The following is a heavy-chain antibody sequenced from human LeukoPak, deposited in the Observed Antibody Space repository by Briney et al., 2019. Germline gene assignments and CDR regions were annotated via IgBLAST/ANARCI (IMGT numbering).Heavy chain of an antibody. D-gene: IGHD6-6*01. Sequence: PGGSLRLSCAASGFTFSSYAMSWVRQAPGKRLEWVSAISGSGGSTYYADSVKGRFTISRDNSKNTLYLQMNSLRAEDTAVYYCAKARGYYYYYYMDVWGKGTTVTVSS. CDR2: ISGSGGST. V-gene: IGHV3-23*01. CDR3: AKARGYYYYYYMDV. J-gene: IGHJ6*03. CDR1: GFTFSSYA.